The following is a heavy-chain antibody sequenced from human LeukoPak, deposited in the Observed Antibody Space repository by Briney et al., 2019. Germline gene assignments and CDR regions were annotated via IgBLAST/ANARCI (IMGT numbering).Heavy chain of an antibody. CDR3: AKNRGHCVDGVCHNYYYMDV. J-gene: IGHJ6*03. CDR1: GFTFSSFA. V-gene: IGHV3-23*01. D-gene: IGHD2-8*02. CDR2: VSGSAGRT. Sequence: VGSLRLSCAASGFTFSSFAMTWVRQAPGKGLEWVSTVSGSAGRTDYADSVKGRFTISRDNLKNTLYLQMNGLRAEDTAVYYCAKNRGHCVDGVCHNYYYMDVWGRGTTVTVSS.